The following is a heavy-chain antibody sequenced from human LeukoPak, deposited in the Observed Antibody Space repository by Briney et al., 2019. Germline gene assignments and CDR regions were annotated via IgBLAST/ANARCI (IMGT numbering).Heavy chain of an antibody. CDR1: GFTFSSYG. V-gene: IGHV3-30*18. CDR2: TSYDGSNK. CDR3: AKDGSSSSFDY. Sequence: PGGSLRLSCAASGFTFSSYGMHWVRQAPGKGLEWVAVTSYDGSNKYYADSVKGRFTISRDNSKNTLYLQMNSLRAEDTAVYYCAKDGSSSSFDYWGQGTLVTVSS. D-gene: IGHD6-13*01. J-gene: IGHJ4*02.